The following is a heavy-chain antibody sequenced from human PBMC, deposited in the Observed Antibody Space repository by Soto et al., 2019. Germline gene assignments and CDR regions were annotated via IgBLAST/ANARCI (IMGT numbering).Heavy chain of an antibody. D-gene: IGHD6-13*01. CDR1: GYTFTSYG. Sequence: ASVKVSCKASGYTFTSYGISWVRQAPGQGLEWMGWISAYNGNTNYAQKLQGGVTMTTDTSTSTAYMELRSLRSDDTAVYYCASEGIRQQLVLENYYYYYYMDVWGKGTTVTVS. CDR3: ASEGIRQQLVLENYYYYYYMDV. J-gene: IGHJ6*03. V-gene: IGHV1-18*01. CDR2: ISAYNGNT.